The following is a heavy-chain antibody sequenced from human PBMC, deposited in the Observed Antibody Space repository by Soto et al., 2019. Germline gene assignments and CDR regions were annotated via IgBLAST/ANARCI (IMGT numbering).Heavy chain of an antibody. D-gene: IGHD2-8*01. CDR3: ARGSNQDY. CDR2: IKNDGSEK. CDR1: GFTFSAYW. V-gene: IGHV3-7*03. Sequence: ESGGALVQPGGSLRLSCVASGFTFSAYWMSWVRQAPGKGLEWVATIKNDGSEKYYADAVRGRFTLSRDNTKSSFYLELGGLRAEDTAIYYCARGSNQDYWGQGTLVAVSS. J-gene: IGHJ4*02.